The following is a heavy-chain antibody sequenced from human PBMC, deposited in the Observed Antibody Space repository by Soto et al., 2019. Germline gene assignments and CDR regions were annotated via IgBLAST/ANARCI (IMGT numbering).Heavy chain of an antibody. J-gene: IGHJ4*02. CDR1: GFTFSVYA. V-gene: IGHV3-23*01. D-gene: IGHD3-10*01. CDR3: AKALYGGFTY. CDR2: ISGSGDST. Sequence: EVRLLESGGGLVQPGGSLRLSCAASGFTFSVYAMSWVRKAPGKGLEWVSGISGSGDSTHYADSVKGRFTVSRDNSKSMLYLQTNSLRAEDKAIYYCAKALYGGFTYWGQGTLVNVSS.